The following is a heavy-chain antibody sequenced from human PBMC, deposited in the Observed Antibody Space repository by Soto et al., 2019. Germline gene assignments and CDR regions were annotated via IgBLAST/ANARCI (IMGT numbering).Heavy chain of an antibody. CDR1: GYTFTGYY. D-gene: IGHD1-1*01. CDR2: INPNSGGT. Sequence: EASVKVSCKASGYTFTGYYMHWVRQAPGQGLEWMGWINPNSGGTNYAQKFQGRVTRTRDTSISTAYMELSRLRSDDTAVYYCARDPAERSDVEYYYYYGMDVWGQGTTVTVSS. V-gene: IGHV1-2*02. CDR3: ARDPAERSDVEYYYYYGMDV. J-gene: IGHJ6*02.